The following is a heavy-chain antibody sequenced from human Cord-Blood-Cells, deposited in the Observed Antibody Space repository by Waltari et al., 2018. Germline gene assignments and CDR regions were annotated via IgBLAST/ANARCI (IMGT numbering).Heavy chain of an antibody. CDR2: ISYDGSNK. CDR1: GFTFSSYG. D-gene: IGHD2-8*02. Sequence: QVQLVESGGGVVQPGRSLRLSCAASGFTFSSYGMHWVRQAPGQGLEWVAVISYDGSNKYYADSVKGRFTISRDNSKNRLYLQMKSLRAEGTAVYCCAKDTGPWGQGTLVTVSS. CDR3: AKDTGP. V-gene: IGHV3-30*18. J-gene: IGHJ5*02.